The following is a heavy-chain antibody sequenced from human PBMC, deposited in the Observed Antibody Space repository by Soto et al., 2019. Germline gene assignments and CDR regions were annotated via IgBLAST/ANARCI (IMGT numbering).Heavy chain of an antibody. CDR3: AKDSDGPFDY. Sequence: EVQLLESVGGLVQPGGSLRLSCAASGVTFSSYAMSWVRQAPGKGLEWVSEISGSGGSTYYADSVKGLFTISRDNSKNTLYLQMNSLRAEDTSVYYCAKDSDGPFDYCGQGTLVTVSS. J-gene: IGHJ4*02. CDR1: GVTFSSYA. V-gene: IGHV3-23*01. D-gene: IGHD3-10*01. CDR2: ISGSGGST.